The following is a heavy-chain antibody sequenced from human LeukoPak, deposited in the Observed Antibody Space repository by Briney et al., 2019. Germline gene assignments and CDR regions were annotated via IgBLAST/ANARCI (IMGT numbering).Heavy chain of an antibody. CDR1: GGSISSSSYY. CDR3: AREKWGSGSYSRLPHWFDP. D-gene: IGHD3-10*01. Sequence: PSETLSLTCTVSGGSISSSSYYWGWIRQPPGKGLEWIGSIYYSGSTYYNPSLKSRVTISVDTSKNQFSLKLSSVTAADTAVHCCAREKWGSGSYSRLPHWFDPWGQGTLVTVSS. J-gene: IGHJ5*02. V-gene: IGHV4-39*07. CDR2: IYYSGST.